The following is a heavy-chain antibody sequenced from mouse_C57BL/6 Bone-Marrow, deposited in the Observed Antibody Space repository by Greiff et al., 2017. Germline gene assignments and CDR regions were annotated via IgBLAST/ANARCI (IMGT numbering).Heavy chain of an antibody. D-gene: IGHD1-1*01. CDR1: GYTFTSYW. J-gene: IGHJ2*01. CDR2: IDPSDSYT. V-gene: IGHV1-59*01. Sequence: QVQLQQPGAELVRPGTSVKLSCKASGYTFTSYWMHWVKQRPGQGLEWIGVIDPSDSYTNYNQKFKGKATLTVDTSSSTAYMQLSSLTSEDSAVYYCAILYYDGIRYFDYWGQGTTLTVSS. CDR3: AILYYDGIRYFDY.